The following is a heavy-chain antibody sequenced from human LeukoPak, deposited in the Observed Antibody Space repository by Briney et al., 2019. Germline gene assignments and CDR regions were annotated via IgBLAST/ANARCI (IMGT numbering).Heavy chain of an antibody. V-gene: IGHV4-30-2*01. Sequence: SETLSLTCTVSGGSISSGGYYWSWIRQPPGKGLEWIGYIYHSGSTYYNPSLKSRVTISVDRSKNQFSLKLSSVTAADTAVYYCARLGRFAYYDFWSGYPDYWGQGTLVTVSS. D-gene: IGHD3-3*01. CDR1: GGSISSGGYY. CDR2: IYHSGST. CDR3: ARLGRFAYYDFWSGYPDY. J-gene: IGHJ4*02.